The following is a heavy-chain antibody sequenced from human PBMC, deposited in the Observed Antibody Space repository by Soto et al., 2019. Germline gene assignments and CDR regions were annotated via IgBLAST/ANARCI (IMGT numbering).Heavy chain of an antibody. D-gene: IGHD6-6*01. V-gene: IGHV4-30-4*01. Sequence: SETLSLTCTVSGDYISTADYYWNWIRQPPGKGLEWIGYIYYSGNTYYIPSLKSRVTISVDTSKNQISLKLNSVTAADTAVYYCARGIYSTSSFFDSWGQGTLVTVSS. CDR2: IYYSGNT. J-gene: IGHJ4*02. CDR3: ARGIYSTSSFFDS. CDR1: GDYISTADYY.